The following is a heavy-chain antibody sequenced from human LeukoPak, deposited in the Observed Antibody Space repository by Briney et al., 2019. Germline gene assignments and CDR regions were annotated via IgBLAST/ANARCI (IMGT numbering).Heavy chain of an antibody. CDR3: GTLLSNGPFDY. V-gene: IGHV1-2*02. CDR2: IYPNTGAT. CDR1: GYTFTGYY. J-gene: IGHJ4*02. Sequence: ASLKVSCKASGYTFTGYYMHWVRQAPGQGLEWMGWIYPNTGATKYAQKFQGRVTMTRGTSISTAYMELSGLRSDDTAVYYCGTLLSNGPFDYWGQGSLVTVSS.